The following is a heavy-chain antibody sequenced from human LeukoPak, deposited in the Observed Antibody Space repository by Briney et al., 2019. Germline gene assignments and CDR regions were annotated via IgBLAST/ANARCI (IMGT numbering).Heavy chain of an antibody. CDR3: ARQGAIMISTHFDS. CDR1: GYSFTKYW. Sequence: GESLKISCKGSGYSFTKYWIGWVRQMPGKGLEWMGVVSPGDSGTRYSPSFQGQVTISADKSINTAYLQWSSLKASDTAMYYCARQGAIMISTHFDSWGQGTLVSVSS. J-gene: IGHJ4*02. CDR2: VSPGDSGT. D-gene: IGHD3/OR15-3a*01. V-gene: IGHV5-51*01.